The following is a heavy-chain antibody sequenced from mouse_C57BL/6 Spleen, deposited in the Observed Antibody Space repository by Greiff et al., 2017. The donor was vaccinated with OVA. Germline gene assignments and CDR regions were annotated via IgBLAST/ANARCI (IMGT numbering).Heavy chain of an antibody. CDR2: IYPRSGNT. D-gene: IGHD6-1*01. Sequence: VQLQESGAELARPGASVKLSCKASGYTFTSYGISWVKQRTGQGLEWIGEIYPRSGNTYYNEKFKGKATLTADKSSSTAYMEFRSLTSEDSAVYFCARRGQPLYAMDYWGQGTSVTVSS. J-gene: IGHJ4*01. CDR1: GYTFTSYG. V-gene: IGHV1-81*01. CDR3: ARRGQPLYAMDY.